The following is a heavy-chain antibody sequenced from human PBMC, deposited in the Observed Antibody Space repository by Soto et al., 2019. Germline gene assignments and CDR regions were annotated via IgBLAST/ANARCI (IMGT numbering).Heavy chain of an antibody. Sequence: QVQLVQSGAEVKKPGASVKVSCKASGYTFTSHDINWVRQATGQGLEWMGWMNPNSGNTGYAQKFQGRVTMTRNTXIXTXXMELSSLRSEDTAVYYCARASYYGSGSYYQNWFDPWGQGTLVTVSS. V-gene: IGHV1-8*01. CDR2: MNPNSGNT. J-gene: IGHJ5*02. CDR1: GYTFTSHD. D-gene: IGHD3-10*01. CDR3: ARASYYGSGSYYQNWFDP.